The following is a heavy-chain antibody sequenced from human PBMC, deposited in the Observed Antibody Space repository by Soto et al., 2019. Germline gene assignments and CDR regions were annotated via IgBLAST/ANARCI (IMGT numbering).Heavy chain of an antibody. CDR2: IIPIFGTA. V-gene: IGHV1-69*13. D-gene: IGHD3-3*01. CDR3: ARPPPLSYYDFWSGYYNPDDYYYYYGMDV. J-gene: IGHJ6*02. CDR1: GRTFSSYA. Sequence: ASVKVSCKASGRTFSSYAISWVRQAPGQGLEWMGGIIPIFGTANYAQKFQGRVTITADESTSTAYMELSSLRSEDTAVYYCARPPPLSYYDFWSGYYNPDDYYYYYGMDVWGQGTTVTVSS.